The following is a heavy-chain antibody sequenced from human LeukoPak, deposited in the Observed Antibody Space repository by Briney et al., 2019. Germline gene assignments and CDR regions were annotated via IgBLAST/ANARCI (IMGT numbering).Heavy chain of an antibody. CDR2: IYYSGST. CDR1: GGSVTSGSFY. J-gene: IGHJ6*02. Sequence: PSETLSLTCTVSGGSVTSGSFYWSWIRQHPGKGLEWIGYIYYSGSTYYNPSLKSRVTISVDTSKNQFSLKLSSVTAADTAVYYCARDGRYFVRGGMDVWGQGTTVTVSS. D-gene: IGHD3-9*01. V-gene: IGHV4-31*03. CDR3: ARDGRYFVRGGMDV.